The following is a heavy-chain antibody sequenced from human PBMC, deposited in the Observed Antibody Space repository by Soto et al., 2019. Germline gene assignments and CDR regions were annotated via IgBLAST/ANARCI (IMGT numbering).Heavy chain of an antibody. V-gene: IGHV1-3*01. Sequence: ASVKVSCKASGYTFTSYAMHWVRQAPGQRFEWMGWINAGNGNTKYSQKFQGRVTITRDTSASTAYMELSSLRSEDTAVYYCARGPSMIVVVITYYFDYWGQGTLVTVSS. D-gene: IGHD3-22*01. J-gene: IGHJ4*02. CDR3: ARGPSMIVVVITYYFDY. CDR1: GYTFTSYA. CDR2: INAGNGNT.